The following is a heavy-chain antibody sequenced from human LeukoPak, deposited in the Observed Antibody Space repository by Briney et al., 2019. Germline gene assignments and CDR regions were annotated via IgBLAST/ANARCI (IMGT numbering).Heavy chain of an antibody. Sequence: SETLSLTCTVSGGSLSSYYWSWIRQPPGKGLEWIGYIYYSGRTNYNTSLKSRVNISVETSKKQFSLNLSSVTAADTAVYYCARMVGWGARRYYYYYMDVWGKGTTVTIS. V-gene: IGHV4-59*01. CDR2: IYYSGRT. D-gene: IGHD1-26*01. J-gene: IGHJ6*03. CDR3: ARMVGWGARRYYYYYMDV. CDR1: GGSLSSYY.